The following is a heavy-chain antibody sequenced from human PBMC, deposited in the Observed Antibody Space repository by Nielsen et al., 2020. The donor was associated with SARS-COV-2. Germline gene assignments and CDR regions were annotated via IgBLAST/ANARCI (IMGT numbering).Heavy chain of an antibody. Sequence: ASVKVSCKASGYTFTSYGISWVRQAPGQGLEWMGWISAYNGNTKYSQKCQGRVTITRDTSASTAYMELSSLRSEDTAVYYCARDGDITMVRGVIGEFDYWGQGTLVTVSS. CDR3: ARDGDITMVRGVIGEFDY. V-gene: IGHV1-18*01. CDR2: ISAYNGNT. CDR1: GYTFTSYG. D-gene: IGHD3-10*01. J-gene: IGHJ4*02.